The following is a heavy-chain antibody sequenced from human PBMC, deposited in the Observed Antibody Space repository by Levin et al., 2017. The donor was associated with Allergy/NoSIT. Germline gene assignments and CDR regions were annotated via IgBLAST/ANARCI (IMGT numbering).Heavy chain of an antibody. CDR2: IYHSGST. V-gene: IGHV4-30-2*01. CDR1: GGSIRSGGYS. CDR3: ARTVYGSGNKWFDP. D-gene: IGHD3-10*01. J-gene: IGHJ5*02. Sequence: SQTLSLTCAVSGGSIRSGGYSWSWIRQPPGKGLEWIGYIYHSGSTYYNPSLKSRVTISVDRSKNQFSLKLCSVTAADTAVYYCARTVYGSGNKWFDPWGQGTLVTVSS.